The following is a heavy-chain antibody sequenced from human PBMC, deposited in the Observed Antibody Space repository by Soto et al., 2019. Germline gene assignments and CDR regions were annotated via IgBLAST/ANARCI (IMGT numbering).Heavy chain of an antibody. Sequence: KPSETLSLTCTISGGSFSSHYLTWIRQPPGKALEWIGYIHYSGNTNYNPSLKSRVTISVDTSRNQFSLKLTSVSAADTAVYYCATTPGGSSYYEFDYWGQGTLVTVSS. D-gene: IGHD4-4*01. CDR2: IHYSGNT. CDR1: GGSFSSHY. J-gene: IGHJ4*02. V-gene: IGHV4-59*11. CDR3: ATTPGGSSYYEFDY.